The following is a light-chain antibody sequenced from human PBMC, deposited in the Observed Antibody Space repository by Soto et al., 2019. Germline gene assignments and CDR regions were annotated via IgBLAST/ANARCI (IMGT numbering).Light chain of an antibody. CDR2: SAS. V-gene: IGKV1-39*01. CDR1: QTISNY. J-gene: IGKJ1*01. Sequence: DIQMTQSPSSLSASVGDRVTITCRASQTISNYLNWYQQKEGKAPKLLIYSASSLQSGVPSRFSGVGYGTDFTLTISSLQAEDFATYVCQQTYSVPQTFGQGTKVDIK. CDR3: QQTYSVPQT.